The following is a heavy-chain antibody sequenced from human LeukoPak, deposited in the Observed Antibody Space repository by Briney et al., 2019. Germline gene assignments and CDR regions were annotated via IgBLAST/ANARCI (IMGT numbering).Heavy chain of an antibody. Sequence: GASVKVSCKASGYTLTDYYMHWVRQAPGQGLEWMGWINPNSGDTNHAQKFQGRVTMTRDTSISTAYMDLSRLTSDDTAIYYCARDWRGSYFPDFWGQGTLVTVSS. CDR3: ARDWRGSYFPDF. CDR1: GYTLTDYY. D-gene: IGHD1-26*01. CDR2: INPNSGDT. J-gene: IGHJ4*02. V-gene: IGHV1-2*02.